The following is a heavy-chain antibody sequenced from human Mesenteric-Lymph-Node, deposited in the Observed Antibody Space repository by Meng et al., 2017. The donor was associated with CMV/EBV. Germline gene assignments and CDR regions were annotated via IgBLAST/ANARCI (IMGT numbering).Heavy chain of an antibody. CDR1: GFTFSGYG. D-gene: IGHD5-18*01. Sequence: GESLKISCVASGFTFSGYGMHWVRQAPGKGLEWVAFIRHDGSNKYYADSVKGRFTISRDNSKNTLYLQMNSLRAEDTAVYYCAKGYPWIQPPSDGMDVWGQGTTVTVSS. V-gene: IGHV3-30*02. J-gene: IGHJ6*02. CDR3: AKGYPWIQPPSDGMDV. CDR2: IRHDGSNK.